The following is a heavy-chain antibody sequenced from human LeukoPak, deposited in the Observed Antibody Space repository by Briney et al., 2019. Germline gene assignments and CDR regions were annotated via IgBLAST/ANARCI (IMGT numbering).Heavy chain of an antibody. CDR3: AKMGYGDYVGGMDV. D-gene: IGHD4-17*01. CDR2: ISGSGGST. Sequence: PGGSLRLSCAASGFTFSSYAMSWVRQAPGKGLEWVSAISGSGGSTYYADSVKGRFTISRDNSKNTLYLQMNSLRAEDTAVYYCAKMGYGDYVGGMDVWGQGTTVTVSS. CDR1: GFTFSSYA. V-gene: IGHV3-23*01. J-gene: IGHJ6*02.